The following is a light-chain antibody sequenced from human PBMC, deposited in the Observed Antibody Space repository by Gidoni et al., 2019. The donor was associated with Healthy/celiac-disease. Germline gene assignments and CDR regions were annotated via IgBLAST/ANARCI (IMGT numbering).Light chain of an antibody. CDR2: QDS. V-gene: IGLV3-1*01. J-gene: IGLJ2*01. Sequence: SYELTQPPSVSVSPGQTASITCSGDKLGDKYACWYQQKTGQSPVLVIYQDSKRPSGIPERFSGSNSGNTATLTISGTQAMDEADYYCQAWDSSTLVVFGGGTKLTVL. CDR1: KLGDKY. CDR3: QAWDSSTLVV.